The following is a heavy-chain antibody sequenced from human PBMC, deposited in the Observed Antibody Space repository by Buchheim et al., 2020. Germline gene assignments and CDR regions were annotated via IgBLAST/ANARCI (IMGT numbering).Heavy chain of an antibody. V-gene: IGHV1-3*01. Sequence: QVQLVQSGAAAKKPGASVTISCQASGYTFPDYTIHWLRQAPGQGFQWMGWINAGNGNTKVSREFEDRVTITRDTSASTSYMDLRSLRSEDSAVYYCASRGPQMDFFFAVDIWGQGT. CDR3: ASRGPQMDFFFAVDI. D-gene: IGHD3/OR15-3a*01. CDR1: GYTFPDYT. J-gene: IGHJ3*02. CDR2: INAGNGNT.